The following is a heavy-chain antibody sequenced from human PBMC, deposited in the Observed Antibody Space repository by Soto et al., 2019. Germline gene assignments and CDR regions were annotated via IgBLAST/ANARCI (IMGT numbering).Heavy chain of an antibody. J-gene: IGHJ3*02. CDR2: IWYDGSNK. CDR3: ARGDLCGYDAFDI. D-gene: IGHD5-12*01. V-gene: IGHV3-33*01. CDR1: GFTFSSHA. Sequence: QVQLVESGGGVVQPGKSLRLSCAASGFTFSSHAMSWVRQAPGKGLAWVALIWYDGSNKYYGDSVRGRFTISRDNSKNTLYLQMNSLRVEDTAVYYCARGDLCGYDAFDIWGQGTMVTVSS.